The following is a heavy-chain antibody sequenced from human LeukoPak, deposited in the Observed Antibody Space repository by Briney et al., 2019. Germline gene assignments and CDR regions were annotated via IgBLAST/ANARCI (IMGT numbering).Heavy chain of an antibody. CDR1: GYTFTSYG. CDR2: ISAYNGNT. J-gene: IGHJ4*02. V-gene: IGHV1-18*04. CDR3: ARDRYYDGSGPDDY. Sequence: ASVKVSCKASGYTFTSYGISWVRQAPGQGLEWMGWISAYNGNTNYAQKLQGRVTMTTDTSTSTAYMELRSLRSDDTAVYYCARDRYYDGSGPDDYWGQGTLVTVSS. D-gene: IGHD3-22*01.